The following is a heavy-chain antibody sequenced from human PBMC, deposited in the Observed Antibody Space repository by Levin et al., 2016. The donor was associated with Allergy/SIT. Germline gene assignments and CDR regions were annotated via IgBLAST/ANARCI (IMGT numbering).Heavy chain of an antibody. CDR3: ARGAIAAAGRGFDY. CDR1: GGSFSGYY. V-gene: IGHV4-34*01. CDR2: INHSGST. D-gene: IGHD6-13*01. J-gene: IGHJ4*02. Sequence: SETLSLTCAVYGGSFSGYYWSWIRQPPGKGLEWIGEINHSGSTNYNPSLKSRVTISVDTSKNQFSLKLSSVTAADTAVYYCARGAIAAAGRGFDYWGQGTLVTVSS.